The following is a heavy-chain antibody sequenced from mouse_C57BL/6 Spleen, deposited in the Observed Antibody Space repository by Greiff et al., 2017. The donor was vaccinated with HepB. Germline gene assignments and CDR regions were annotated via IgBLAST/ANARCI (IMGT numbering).Heavy chain of an antibody. CDR1: GFTFSDYG. Sequence: DVQLVESGGGLVKPGGSLKLSCAASGFTFSDYGMHWVRQAPEKGLEWVAYISSGSSTIYYADTVKGRFTISRDNAKNTLFLQMTSLRSEDTAMYYCARHYDYDGAWFAYWGQGTLVTVSA. CDR2: ISSGSSTI. CDR3: ARHYDYDGAWFAY. D-gene: IGHD2-4*01. J-gene: IGHJ3*01. V-gene: IGHV5-17*01.